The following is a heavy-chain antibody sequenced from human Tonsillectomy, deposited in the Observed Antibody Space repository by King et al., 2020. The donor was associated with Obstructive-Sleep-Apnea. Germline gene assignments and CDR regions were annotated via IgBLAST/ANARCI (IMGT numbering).Heavy chain of an antibody. CDR1: GCSISSSSYY. CDR2: IYYSGST. J-gene: IGHJ4*02. CDR3: ARLGADGSGSLGDY. V-gene: IGHV4-39*01. Sequence: LQLQESGPGLVKPSETLSLTCTVSGCSISSSSYYWGWIRQPPGKGLEWIGSIYYSGSTYYNPSLKSRVTISVDTSKNQFSLKLSSVTAADTAVYYCARLGADGSGSLGDYWGQGTLVTVSS. D-gene: IGHD3-10*01.